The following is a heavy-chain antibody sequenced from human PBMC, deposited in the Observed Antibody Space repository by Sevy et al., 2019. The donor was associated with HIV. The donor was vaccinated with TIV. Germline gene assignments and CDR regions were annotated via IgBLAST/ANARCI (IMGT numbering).Heavy chain of an antibody. CDR3: AGGKSGYGYALNY. CDR1: GFTVNSNY. J-gene: IGHJ4*02. D-gene: IGHD5-18*01. CDR2: IYSDGTT. V-gene: IGHV3-66*01. Sequence: GGSLRLSCAASGFTVNSNYMTWVRQAPGKGLEGVSVIYSDGTTYHADSVKDGFTISRDNSKNTLYLQMNSLRAEDTAGYYCAGGKSGYGYALNYWGQGTLVTVSS.